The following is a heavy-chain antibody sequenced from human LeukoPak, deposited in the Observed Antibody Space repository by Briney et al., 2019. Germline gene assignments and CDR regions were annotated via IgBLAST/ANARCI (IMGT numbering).Heavy chain of an antibody. D-gene: IGHD6-13*01. V-gene: IGHV3-33*08. Sequence: PGGSLRLSCAASGFTFSSYAMHWVRQAPGKGLEWVAIIWSDGTKKYYADSVKGRFTISRDNSKNTLYLQMNSLRAEDTAVYYCARDLALAAGTSSYWGQGTLVTVSS. CDR2: IWSDGTKK. J-gene: IGHJ4*02. CDR1: GFTFSSYA. CDR3: ARDLALAAGTSSY.